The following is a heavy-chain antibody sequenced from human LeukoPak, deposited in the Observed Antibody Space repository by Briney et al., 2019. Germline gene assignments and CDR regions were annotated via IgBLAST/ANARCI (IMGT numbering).Heavy chain of an antibody. CDR1: GGSFSGYY. J-gene: IGHJ4*02. Sequence: SETLSLTCAVYGGSFSGYYWSWIRQPPGKGLEWIGEINHSGSTNYNPSLESRVTISVDTSKNQFSLKLSSVTAADTAVYYCASQGYSSGRDYWGQGTLVTVSS. V-gene: IGHV4-34*01. D-gene: IGHD6-19*01. CDR2: INHSGST. CDR3: ASQGYSSGRDY.